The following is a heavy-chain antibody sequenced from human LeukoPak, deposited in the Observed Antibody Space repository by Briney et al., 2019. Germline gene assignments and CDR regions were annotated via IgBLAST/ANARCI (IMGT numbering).Heavy chain of an antibody. Sequence: GGSLRLSCAASGFTFSRYEMNWVRQAPGKGLGWVSYISSSGSTIYYADSVKGRFTISRDNAKNSLYLQMNSLRAEDTAVYYCARGGAYSSSFDPWGQGTLVTVSS. V-gene: IGHV3-48*03. CDR3: ARGGAYSSSFDP. D-gene: IGHD6-6*01. CDR2: ISSSGSTI. J-gene: IGHJ5*02. CDR1: GFTFSRYE.